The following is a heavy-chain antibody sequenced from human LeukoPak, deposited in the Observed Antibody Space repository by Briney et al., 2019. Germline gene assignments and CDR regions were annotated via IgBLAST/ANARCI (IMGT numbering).Heavy chain of an antibody. Sequence: GGSLRLSCAASGFTVSSNYMSWVRQAPGKGLEWVSVIYSGGSTYYADSVKGRFTTSRDNSKNTLYLQMNSLRAEDTAVYYCAREGYCSGGSCWRYFQHWGQGTLVTVSS. CDR3: AREGYCSGGSCWRYFQH. V-gene: IGHV3-66*02. CDR2: IYSGGST. D-gene: IGHD2-15*01. J-gene: IGHJ1*01. CDR1: GFTVSSNY.